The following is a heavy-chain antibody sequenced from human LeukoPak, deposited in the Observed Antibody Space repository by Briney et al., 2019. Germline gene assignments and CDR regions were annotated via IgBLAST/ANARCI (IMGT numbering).Heavy chain of an antibody. J-gene: IGHJ4*02. V-gene: IGHV3-11*01. Sequence: GGSLRLSCAASRFTFSDHYISWIRQAPGKGLEWVSYIKSGADTIYYADSVKGRFTISRDNAKNSVYLQMNSLRAEDTAVYYCARGHYGLDYWGQGTLVTVSS. CDR1: RFTFSDHY. CDR3: ARGHYGLDY. D-gene: IGHD4-17*01. CDR2: IKSGADTI.